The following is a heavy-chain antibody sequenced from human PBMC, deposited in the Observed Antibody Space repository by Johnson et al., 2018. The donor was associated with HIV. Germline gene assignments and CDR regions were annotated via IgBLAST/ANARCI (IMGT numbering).Heavy chain of an antibody. J-gene: IGHJ3*02. CDR2: ISYDGSNK. D-gene: IGHD5-24*01. CDR3: AREMATIRGYAFDI. V-gene: IGHV3-30-3*01. CDR1: AFTFDDYV. Sequence: QVQLVESGGGVVQPGGSLRLSCAASAFTFDDYVMHWVRQGPGKGLEWVAVISYDGSNKYYADSVKGRFTISRDNSKNTLYLQMNSLRAEDTAVYYCAREMATIRGYAFDIWGQGTMVTVSS.